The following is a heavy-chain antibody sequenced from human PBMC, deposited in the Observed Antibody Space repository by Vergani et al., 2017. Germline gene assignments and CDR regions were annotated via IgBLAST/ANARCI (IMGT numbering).Heavy chain of an antibody. CDR3: SVITMVRGVKGICDY. CDR2: INPNSGGT. Sequence: QVQLVQSGAEVKKPGASVKVSCKASGYTFTGYYMHWVRQAPGQGLEWMGWINPNSGGTNYAQKFQGRVTRTRDTSISTAYMELSRLGSDDTAVYYWSVITMVRGVKGICDYWGQGTLVTVSS. CDR1: GYTFTGYY. D-gene: IGHD3-10*01. V-gene: IGHV1-2*02. J-gene: IGHJ4*02.